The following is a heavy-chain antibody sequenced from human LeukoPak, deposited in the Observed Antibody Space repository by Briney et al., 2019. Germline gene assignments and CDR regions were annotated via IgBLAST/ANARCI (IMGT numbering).Heavy chain of an antibody. J-gene: IGHJ4*02. D-gene: IGHD4-17*01. CDR3: ARDQGTYTDYDVDY. CDR1: GFSFRRYS. Sequence: GGSLRLSCVASGFSFRRYSMNWVRQAPGKGLEWVAYISYSSSFIYYADSVKGRFIITRDNAENSLFLQMNSLRAEDTAVYYCARDQGTYTDYDVDYWGQGTLVTVSS. CDR2: ISYSSSFI. V-gene: IGHV3-21*01.